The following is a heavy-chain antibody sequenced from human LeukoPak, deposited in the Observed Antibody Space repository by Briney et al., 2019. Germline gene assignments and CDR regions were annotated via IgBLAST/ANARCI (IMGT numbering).Heavy chain of an antibody. V-gene: IGHV4-39*01. Sequence: SETLSLTCTVSGGSISSSSYFWGWIRQPPGKGLEWIGNIYYSGSTHYNPSLKSRVIISVDTSKNQFSLNLTSVTAADTSVYYCARVGDYGLYFQHWGQGTLVTVSS. CDR3: ARVGDYGLYFQH. CDR1: GGSISSSSYF. D-gene: IGHD4-17*01. J-gene: IGHJ1*01. CDR2: IYYSGST.